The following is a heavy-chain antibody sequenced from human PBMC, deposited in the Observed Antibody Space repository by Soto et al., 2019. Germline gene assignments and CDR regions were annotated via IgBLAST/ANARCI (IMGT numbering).Heavy chain of an antibody. D-gene: IGHD1-1*01. CDR3: VRDGTKTLRDWFDP. V-gene: IGHV4-39*07. Sequence: SETLSLTCTVSGGSISSSSYYWGWIRQPPGKGLEWIGSIYYSGSTYYNPSLKSRVTISVDTSKKQFSLKLRSVTAADTAVYYCVRDGTKTLRDWFDPWGQGISVTVSS. J-gene: IGHJ5*02. CDR2: IYYSGST. CDR1: GGSISSSSYY.